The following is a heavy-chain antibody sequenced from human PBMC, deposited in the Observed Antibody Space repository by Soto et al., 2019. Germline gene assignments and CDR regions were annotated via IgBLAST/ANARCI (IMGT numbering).Heavy chain of an antibody. CDR3: VQTTGWHVFEF. CDR1: GFAVSSKY. Sequence: EVQLVESGGGSIQPGGSLRLSCAASGFAVSSKYMTWVRQAPGKGLEWVSVIYGGGTTYYADSVKGRFTISRDTSKNTLYLQMNSLRAEDTAVYYCVQTTGWHVFEFWGQGPLVTGSS. V-gene: IGHV3-53*01. J-gene: IGHJ4*02. CDR2: IYGGGTT. D-gene: IGHD6-19*01.